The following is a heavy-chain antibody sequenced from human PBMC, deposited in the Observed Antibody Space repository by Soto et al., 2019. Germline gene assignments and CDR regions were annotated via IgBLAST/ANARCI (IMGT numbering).Heavy chain of an antibody. V-gene: IGHV1-46*01. Sequence: GASVTVSCKASGYTFTSYYMHWVRQAPGQGLEWMGIINPSGGSTSYAQKFQGRVTMTRDTSTSTVYMELSSLRSEDTAVYYCALKSHDSGGSQSGAFDIWGQGTMVTVSS. D-gene: IGHD6-19*01. CDR3: ALKSHDSGGSQSGAFDI. CDR1: GYTFTSYY. CDR2: INPSGGST. J-gene: IGHJ3*02.